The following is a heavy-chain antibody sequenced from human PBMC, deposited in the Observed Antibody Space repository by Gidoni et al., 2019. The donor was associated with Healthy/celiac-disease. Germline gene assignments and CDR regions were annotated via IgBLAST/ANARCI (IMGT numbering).Heavy chain of an antibody. Sequence: EVQLVESGGGVVQPGGSLRLSCAASGFTFSSYWMSWVRQAPGKGLEWVANIKKDGSEKYYVDAVKGRFTITRDNAKNSLYLQMNSLRAEDTAVYYCARVHESGSYYYDSSAFDYWGQGTLVTVSS. J-gene: IGHJ4*02. CDR2: IKKDGSEK. V-gene: IGHV3-7*03. D-gene: IGHD3-22*01. CDR3: ARVHESGSYYYDSSAFDY. CDR1: GFTFSSYW.